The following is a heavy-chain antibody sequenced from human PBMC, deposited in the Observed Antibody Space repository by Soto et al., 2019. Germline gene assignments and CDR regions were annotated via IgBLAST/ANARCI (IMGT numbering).Heavy chain of an antibody. D-gene: IGHD4-17*01. CDR2: MNPNSGNT. Sequence: ASVKVSCKASGYTFTSYDINWVRQATGQGLEWMGWMNPNSGNTGYAQKFQGRVTISKDTSKNQVVLTMTNMDPVDTATYYCARTTVTTNLFDYWGQGTLVTVSS. V-gene: IGHV1-8*01. J-gene: IGHJ4*02. CDR1: GYTFTSYD. CDR3: ARTTVTTNLFDY.